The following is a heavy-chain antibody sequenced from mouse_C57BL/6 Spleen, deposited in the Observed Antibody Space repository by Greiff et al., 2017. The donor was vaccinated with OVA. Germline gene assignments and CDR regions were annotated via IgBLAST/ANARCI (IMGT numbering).Heavy chain of an antibody. CDR2: INPNNGGT. D-gene: IGHD2-5*01. CDR1: GYTFTDYN. J-gene: IGHJ4*01. CDR3: ARDSNYEDYYAMDY. Sequence: VQLKQSGPELVKPGASVKMSCKASGYTFTDYNMHWVKQSHGKSLEWIGYINPNNGGTSYNQKFKGKATLTVNKSSSTAYMELRSLTSEDSAVYYCARDSNYEDYYAMDYWGQGTSVTVSS. V-gene: IGHV1-22*01.